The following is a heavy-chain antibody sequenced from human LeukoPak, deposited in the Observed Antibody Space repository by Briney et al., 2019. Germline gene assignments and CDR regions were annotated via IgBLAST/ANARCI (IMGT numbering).Heavy chain of an antibody. CDR3: ARDTGLELGP. Sequence: SETLSLTCTVSGGSISSGDYYWSWIRQPPGKGLEWIGYIYYSGSTYYNPSLKSRLSISVDTSKSQFSLKLISVTAADTAVYYCARDTGLELGPWGQGTLVTVSS. D-gene: IGHD3-16*01. J-gene: IGHJ5*02. CDR1: GGSISSGDYY. CDR2: IYYSGST. V-gene: IGHV4-30-4*02.